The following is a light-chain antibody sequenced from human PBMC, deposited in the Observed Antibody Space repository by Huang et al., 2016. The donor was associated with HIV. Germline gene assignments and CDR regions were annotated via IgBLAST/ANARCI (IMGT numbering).Light chain of an antibody. CDR3: LQHNTYPWT. J-gene: IGKJ1*01. V-gene: IGKV1-17*03. CDR1: KGISNY. CDR2: AAS. Sequence: DIQMTQSPSVMSASVGDRVTITCRASKGISNYLAWFQQKPGEGPKRLIYAASNLQSGVPSRFSGSGSETEFTLTISSLQPEDFATYYCLQHNTYPWTFGQGTKVEIK.